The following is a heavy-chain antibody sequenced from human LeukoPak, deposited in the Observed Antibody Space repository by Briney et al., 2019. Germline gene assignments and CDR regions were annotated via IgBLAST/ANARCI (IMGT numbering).Heavy chain of an antibody. CDR3: ARDALVRGVITAPDY. V-gene: IGHV3-30-3*01. CDR1: GFXFSSYA. Sequence: PGGSLRLSCAASGFXFSSYAIHWVRQAPGKGLEWVAVISYDGDNKYYADSVKGRFTISRDNSKNTMYLQMNSLRAEDTAVYYCARDALVRGVITAPDYWGQGTLVTVSS. CDR2: ISYDGDNK. D-gene: IGHD3-10*01. J-gene: IGHJ4*02.